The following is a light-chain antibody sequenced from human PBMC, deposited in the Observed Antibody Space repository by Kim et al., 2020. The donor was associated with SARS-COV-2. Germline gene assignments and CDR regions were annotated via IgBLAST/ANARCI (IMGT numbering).Light chain of an antibody. CDR1: RSISNS. V-gene: IGKV3-11*01. CDR3: QQRYNWPPIT. Sequence: SPGEGATLPCRASRSISNSLTWYQQKPGQPPRLLIYDASTRATDIPARFSGSGSGTDFTLTISSLEPEDFAVYYCQQRYNWPPITFGQGTRLEIK. CDR2: DAS. J-gene: IGKJ5*01.